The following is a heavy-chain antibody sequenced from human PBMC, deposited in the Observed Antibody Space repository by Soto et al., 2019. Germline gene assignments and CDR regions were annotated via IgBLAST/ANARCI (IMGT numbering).Heavy chain of an antibody. J-gene: IGHJ4*02. Sequence: GGSLRLSCAASGFTFSSYWMSWVRQAPGKGLEWVANIKQDGSEKYYVDSVKGRFTISRDNAKNSLYLQMNSLRAEDTAVYYCARVMEREVHYGSGTNFDYWGQGTLVTVSS. CDR1: GFTFSSYW. V-gene: IGHV3-7*05. D-gene: IGHD3-10*01. CDR3: ARVMEREVHYGSGTNFDY. CDR2: IKQDGSEK.